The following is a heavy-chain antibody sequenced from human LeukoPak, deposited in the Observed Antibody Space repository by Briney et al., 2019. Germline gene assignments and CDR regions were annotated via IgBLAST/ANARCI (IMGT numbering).Heavy chain of an antibody. D-gene: IGHD1-26*01. V-gene: IGHV1-2*02. CDR3: ARVGSLGRGGSYYGY. J-gene: IGHJ4*02. CDR1: GYTFTNYA. Sequence: ASVTVSFKASGYTFTNYAMHWVRQAPGQGLEWMGWINPNSGGTNYAQKFQGRVTMTRDTSISTAYMELSRLRSDDTAVYYCARVGSLGRGGSYYGYWGQGTLVTVSS. CDR2: INPNSGGT.